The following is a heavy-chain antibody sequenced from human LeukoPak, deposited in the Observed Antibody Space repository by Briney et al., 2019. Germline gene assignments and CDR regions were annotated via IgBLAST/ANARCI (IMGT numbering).Heavy chain of an antibody. CDR2: IHTSGST. V-gene: IGHV4-59*10. CDR1: GFTFSTYA. CDR3: ARNYYDTKKPWD. D-gene: IGHD3-22*01. J-gene: IGHJ4*02. Sequence: LRLPCAASGFTFSTYAIHWVRQAPGKGLEWIGRIHTSGSTNYNPSLKSRVTMSVDTSQNQFSLKVSSVTAADTAVYFCARNYYDTKKPWDWGQGTLVTVSS.